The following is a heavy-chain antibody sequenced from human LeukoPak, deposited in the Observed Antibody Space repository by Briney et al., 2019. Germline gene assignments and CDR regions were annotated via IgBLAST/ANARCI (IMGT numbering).Heavy chain of an antibody. V-gene: IGHV3-48*04. Sequence: GGSLRLSCAASGFTFNNYAMNWVRQTPGGRLEWVSFIGISSGPLLYADSVKGRFTISGDNAKASVYPQMNRLRAEDTAVYYCARAKGYTSSYSFDYWGQGILVTVSS. CDR1: GFTFNNYA. D-gene: IGHD3-10*01. J-gene: IGHJ4*02. CDR3: ARAKGYTSSYSFDY. CDR2: IGISSGPL.